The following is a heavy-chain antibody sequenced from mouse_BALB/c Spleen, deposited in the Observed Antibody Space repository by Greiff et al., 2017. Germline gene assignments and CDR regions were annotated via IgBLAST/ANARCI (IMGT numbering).Heavy chain of an antibody. Sequence: QVQLQQSGAELVKPGASVKLSCKASGYTFTSYYMYWVKQRPGQGLEWIGEINPSNGGTNFNEKFKSKATLTVDKSSSTAYMQLSSLTSEDSAVYYCTRGGNDDEGFAYWGQGTLVTVSA. CDR1: GYTFTSYY. V-gene: IGHV1S81*02. CDR3: TRGGNDDEGFAY. J-gene: IGHJ3*01. D-gene: IGHD2-12*01. CDR2: INPSNGGT.